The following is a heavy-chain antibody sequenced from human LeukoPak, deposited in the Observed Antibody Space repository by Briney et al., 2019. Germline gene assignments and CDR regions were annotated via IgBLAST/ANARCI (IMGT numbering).Heavy chain of an antibody. CDR3: VLRPTYYYYYMDV. Sequence: SETLSLTCTDSGGSISSYYWSWIRQPAGKGLEWIGRIHTSGSTNYSPSLKSRVTMSVDTSKNQFSLKLSSVTAADTAVYYCVLRPTYYYYYMDVWGKGTTVTISS. D-gene: IGHD4-17*01. V-gene: IGHV4-4*07. CDR2: IHTSGST. J-gene: IGHJ6*03. CDR1: GGSISSYY.